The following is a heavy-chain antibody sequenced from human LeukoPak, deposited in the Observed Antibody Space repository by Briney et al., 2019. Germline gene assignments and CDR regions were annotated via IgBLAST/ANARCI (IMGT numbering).Heavy chain of an antibody. CDR1: GFTFSTHG. D-gene: IGHD6-13*01. V-gene: IGHV3-33*01. J-gene: IGHJ4*02. CDR3: ARWGHSHGDY. Sequence: GGSLRLSCAASGFTFSTHGMHWVRQAPGKGLEWVAIIWSDGGSKYYADSVKGRFTISRDNSKNTLYLQMNSLRAEDTAVYYCARWGHSHGDYWGQGTLVTVSS. CDR2: IWSDGGSK.